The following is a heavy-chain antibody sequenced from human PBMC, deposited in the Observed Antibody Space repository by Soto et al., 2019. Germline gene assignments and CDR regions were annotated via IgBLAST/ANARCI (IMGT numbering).Heavy chain of an antibody. CDR3: ARQAVAGPSYWYFDL. V-gene: IGHV1-2*04. CDR1: GYTFTGYY. CDR2: INPNSGGT. Sequence: QVQLVQSGAEVKKPGASVKVSCKASGYTFTGYYMHWVRQAPGQGLEWMGWINPNSGGTNYAQKFQGWVTMTRDTSISTAYMELSRLRSDDTAVYYCARQAVAGPSYWYFDLWGRGTLVTVSS. J-gene: IGHJ2*01. D-gene: IGHD6-19*01.